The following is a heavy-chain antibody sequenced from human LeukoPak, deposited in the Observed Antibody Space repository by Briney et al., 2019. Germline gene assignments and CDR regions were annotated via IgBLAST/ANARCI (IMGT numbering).Heavy chain of an antibody. CDR3: ARELSVGRYCSSTSCQGNWFDP. CDR2: IIPIFGTA. CDR1: GGTFSSYA. D-gene: IGHD2-2*01. V-gene: IGHV1-69*01. Sequence: ASVKVSCKASGGTFSSYAISWVRQAPGQGLEWMGGIIPIFGTANYAQKFQGRVTITADESTSTAYMELSSLRSEDTAVYYCARELSVGRYCSSTSCQGNWFDPWGQGTLVTVSS. J-gene: IGHJ5*02.